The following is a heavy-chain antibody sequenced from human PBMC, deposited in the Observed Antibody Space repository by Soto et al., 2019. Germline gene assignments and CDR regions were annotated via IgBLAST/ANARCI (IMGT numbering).Heavy chain of an antibody. Sequence: SGFTFSSYWMSWVRQAPGKGLEWVANMKPDGSEKDYVDSVEGRFTISRDNARNSLYLQLNSLRAEDTAVYYCARKIDVPTGMLDHWGQGTLVTVSS. V-gene: IGHV3-7*05. J-gene: IGHJ4*02. CDR3: ARKIDVPTGMLDH. D-gene: IGHD1-1*01. CDR1: GFTFSSYW. CDR2: MKPDGSEK.